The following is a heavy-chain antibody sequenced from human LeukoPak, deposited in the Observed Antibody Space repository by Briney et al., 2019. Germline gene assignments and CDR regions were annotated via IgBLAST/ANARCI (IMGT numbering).Heavy chain of an antibody. CDR1: GGSISSTSYY. CDR3: ARGLRYYYDSSGKRAIDY. Sequence: ETLSLTCTVSGGSISSTSYYWGWIRQAPGKGLEWVSVIYSGGSTYYADSVKGRFTISRDNSKNTLYLQMNSLRAEDTAVYYCARGLRYYYDSSGKRAIDYWGQGTLVTVSS. J-gene: IGHJ4*02. D-gene: IGHD3-22*01. CDR2: IYSGGST. V-gene: IGHV3-53*01.